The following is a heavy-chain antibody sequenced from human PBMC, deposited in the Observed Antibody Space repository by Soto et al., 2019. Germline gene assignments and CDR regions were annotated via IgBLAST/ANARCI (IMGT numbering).Heavy chain of an antibody. Sequence: ASVKVSCKPSGYTFNTYYLHWVRQAPGQPLEWMGVIHPSGGGTTYAQKFLGRVTVTRDTSTSTVFMELSSLRSDDTAVYYCARGGYIAVVTASFDYWG. CDR3: ARGGYIAVVTASFDY. D-gene: IGHD2-21*02. J-gene: IGHJ4*01. V-gene: IGHV1-46*02. CDR1: GYTFNTYY. CDR2: IHPSGGGT.